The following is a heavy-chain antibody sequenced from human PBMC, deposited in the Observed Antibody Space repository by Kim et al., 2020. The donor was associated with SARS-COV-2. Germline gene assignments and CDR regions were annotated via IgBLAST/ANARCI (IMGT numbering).Heavy chain of an antibody. CDR3: ARGGGIAAAGYFDY. Sequence: NPSLKSRVTISVDTSKNQFSLKLSSVTAADTAVYYCARGGGIAAAGYFDYWGQGTLVTVSS. J-gene: IGHJ4*02. V-gene: IGHV4-59*09. D-gene: IGHD6-13*01.